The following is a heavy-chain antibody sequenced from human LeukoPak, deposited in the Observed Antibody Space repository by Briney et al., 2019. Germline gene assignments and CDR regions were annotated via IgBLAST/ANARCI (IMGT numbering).Heavy chain of an antibody. J-gene: IGHJ6*02. CDR1: GYTFTGYY. V-gene: IGHV1-2*02. CDR3: ASALSSWYGNGMDV. D-gene: IGHD6-13*01. Sequence: GASVTVSCKASGYTFTGYYMHWVRQAPGQGLEWMGWINPNSGGTNYAQKFQGRVTMTRDTSISTAYMELSRLRSDDTAVYYCASALSSWYGNGMDVWGQGTTVTVSS. CDR2: INPNSGGT.